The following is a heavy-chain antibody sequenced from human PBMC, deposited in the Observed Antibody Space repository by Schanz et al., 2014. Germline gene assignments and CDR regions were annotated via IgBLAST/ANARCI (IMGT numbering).Heavy chain of an antibody. J-gene: IGHJ4*02. CDR2: INPKSGER. Sequence: QVLLVQSGAEVKKPGASVKVSCKASGYTFTGHRMHWVRQAPGQGPEWMGWINPKSGERTYVQKFQGRVTMTTDTSINTAYMELSSLTSDDTAVYYCARDDRFLEWSLLDYWGQGTLVTVSS. CDR1: GYTFTGHR. D-gene: IGHD3-3*01. CDR3: ARDDRFLEWSLLDY. V-gene: IGHV1-2*02.